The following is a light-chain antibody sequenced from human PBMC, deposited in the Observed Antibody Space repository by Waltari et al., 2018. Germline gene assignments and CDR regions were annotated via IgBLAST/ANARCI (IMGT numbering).Light chain of an antibody. Sequence: IQLTQSPSSLSASVGDRVTITCRASQGISSYLAWYQQKPGKAPKLLIYAASTLQSGVPSRFSGSGSWTDFTLTISSLQPEDCATYYCQQLNSYPSWTFGQGTKVEIK. CDR3: QQLNSYPSWT. CDR1: QGISSY. J-gene: IGKJ1*01. V-gene: IGKV1-9*01. CDR2: AAS.